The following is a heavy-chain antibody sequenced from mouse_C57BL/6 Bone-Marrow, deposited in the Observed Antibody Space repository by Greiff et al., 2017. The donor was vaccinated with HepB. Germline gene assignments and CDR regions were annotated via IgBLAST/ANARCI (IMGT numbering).Heavy chain of an antibody. V-gene: IGHV1-5*01. D-gene: IGHD1-1*01. CDR1: GYTFTSYW. J-gene: IGHJ4*01. CDR2: IYPGNSDT. CDR3: TTHYGSSYDYAMDY. Sequence: EVKLVESGTVLARPGASVKMSCKTSGYTFTSYWMHWVKQRPGQGLEWIGAIYPGNSDTSYNQKFKGKAKLTAVTSASTAYMELSSLTNEDSAVYYCTTHYGSSYDYAMDYWGQGTSVTVSS.